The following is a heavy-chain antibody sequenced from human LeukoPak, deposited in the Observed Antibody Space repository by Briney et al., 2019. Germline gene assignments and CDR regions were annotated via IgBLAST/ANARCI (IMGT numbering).Heavy chain of an antibody. D-gene: IGHD3-10*01. CDR2: MYYSGST. CDR3: ARVLAGSYSNWFDP. Sequence: SETLSLTCTVSGGSFSSSSYYWGWIRQPPGKGREWIGSMYYSGSTYYNASLRIRVTISVDTSKNQFSLKLSSVTAADTAVYYCARVLAGSYSNWFDPWGQGTLVTVSS. V-gene: IGHV4-39*01. CDR1: GGSFSSSSYY. J-gene: IGHJ5*02.